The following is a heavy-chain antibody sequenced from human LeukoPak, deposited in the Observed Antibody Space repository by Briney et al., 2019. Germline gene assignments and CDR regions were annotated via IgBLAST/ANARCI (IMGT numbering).Heavy chain of an antibody. J-gene: IGHJ4*02. Sequence: GGSLRLSCAASGFTFSSYWMSWVRQAPGKGLEWVANIKQDGSEKYYVDSVKGRFTISRDNAKNSLHLQMNSLRAEDTAVYYCARGPEGRVFLYYFDYWGQGTPVTVSS. CDR2: IKQDGSEK. V-gene: IGHV3-7*01. CDR1: GFTFSSYW. CDR3: ARGPEGRVFLYYFDY. D-gene: IGHD3-10*01.